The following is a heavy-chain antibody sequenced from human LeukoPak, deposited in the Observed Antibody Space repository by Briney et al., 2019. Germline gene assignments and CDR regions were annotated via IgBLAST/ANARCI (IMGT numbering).Heavy chain of an antibody. CDR2: ISWNSGTI. CDR1: GFTFDDYA. CDR3: AKGNSGSYSQDWFDP. D-gene: IGHD1-26*01. Sequence: GGSLRLSCAASGFTFDDYAMHWVRQAPGKGLEWVSGISWNSGTIGYADSVKGRFTISRDNAKNSLYLQMNSLRPEDMALYYCAKGNSGSYSQDWFDPWGQGTLVTVSS. J-gene: IGHJ5*02. V-gene: IGHV3-9*03.